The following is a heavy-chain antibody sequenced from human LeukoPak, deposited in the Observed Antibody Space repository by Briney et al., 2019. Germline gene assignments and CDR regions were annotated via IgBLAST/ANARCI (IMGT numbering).Heavy chain of an antibody. D-gene: IGHD3-10*01. CDR2: IYSGGSR. V-gene: IGHV3-66*02. Sequence: GGSLRLSCAASGFTVSNNYTSWVRQAPGKGLEWVSVIYSGGSRYYADSVKGRFTLSRDNSMNTLYLQMNSLRAEDTAVYYCARGGSYGSGSYYNVIPSMDVWGQGTTVTVSS. CDR1: GFTVSNNY. J-gene: IGHJ6*02. CDR3: ARGGSYGSGSYYNVIPSMDV.